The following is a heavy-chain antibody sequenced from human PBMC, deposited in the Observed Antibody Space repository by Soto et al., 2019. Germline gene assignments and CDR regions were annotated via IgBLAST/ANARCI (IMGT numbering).Heavy chain of an antibody. CDR1: GFSLSTSGVG. D-gene: IGHD3-16*01. CDR2: IYWDEDK. CDR3: AHIRVLTTFGA. J-gene: IGHJ5*02. V-gene: IGHV2-5*02. Sequence: QITLKESGPTLVKPTQTLTLTCTFSGFSLSTSGVGVGWIRQPPGKTLVWLALIYWDEDKSYSPSLKSRLTISTDTSNNQLVLTMTNIGLGDTATNYCAHIRVLTTFGAWGQITLVTASS.